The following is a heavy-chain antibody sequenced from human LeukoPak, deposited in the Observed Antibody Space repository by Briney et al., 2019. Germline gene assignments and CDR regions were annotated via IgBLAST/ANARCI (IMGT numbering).Heavy chain of an antibody. D-gene: IGHD6-13*01. Sequence: ASVKVSCKASGYSFTGYYMHWVRQAPGQRLESMGWINPNSGGTNYAQKFQGRVTMSRDTSLSTAYMELSRLRSDDTAVYYCAREAAAAGRNFDYWGQGTLVTVSS. CDR1: GYSFTGYY. CDR3: AREAAAAGRNFDY. CDR2: INPNSGGT. J-gene: IGHJ4*02. V-gene: IGHV1-2*02.